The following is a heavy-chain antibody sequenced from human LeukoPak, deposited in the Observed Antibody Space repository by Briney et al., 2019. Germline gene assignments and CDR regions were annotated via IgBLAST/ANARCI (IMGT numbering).Heavy chain of an antibody. Sequence: PSETLSLTCTVSGGSISGSNYFWGWIRQPPGKGLEWIGSIYYSGSTYYNPSLKSRVTISVDMSKNQFSLKLNSVTAADTAVYYCGRQAAAGAGGDYWDQGTLVTVSS. D-gene: IGHD6-13*01. J-gene: IGHJ4*02. CDR1: GGSISGSNYF. V-gene: IGHV4-39*01. CDR3: GRQAAAGAGGDY. CDR2: IYYSGST.